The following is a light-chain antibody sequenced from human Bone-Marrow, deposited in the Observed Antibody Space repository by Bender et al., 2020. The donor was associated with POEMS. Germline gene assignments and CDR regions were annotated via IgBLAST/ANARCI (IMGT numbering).Light chain of an antibody. CDR2: QDD. CDR1: KLGDKV. J-gene: IGLJ1*01. CDR3: LAWDRNIAF. V-gene: IGLV3-1*01. Sequence: SYDLTQPPSVSVAPGQTAHITCSGDKLGDKVVSWYQQKAGQSPVVVVYQDDRRPSGIPERFSASNSGNTATLTITGAQAVDEADYYCLAWDRNIAFFGTATKVTVL.